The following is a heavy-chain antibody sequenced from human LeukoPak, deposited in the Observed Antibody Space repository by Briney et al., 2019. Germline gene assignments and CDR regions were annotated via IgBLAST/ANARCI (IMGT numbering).Heavy chain of an antibody. V-gene: IGHV3-30*18. J-gene: IGHJ4*02. Sequence: GRSLRLSCAASGFTFSSYGVHWVRQAPGKGLEWVAVISYDGSNKYYADSVKGRFTISRDNSKNTLYLQMNSLRAEDTAVYYCAKDSSSSGWDWGQGTMVTVSS. CDR2: ISYDGSNK. D-gene: IGHD6-19*01. CDR3: AKDSSSSGWD. CDR1: GFTFSSYG.